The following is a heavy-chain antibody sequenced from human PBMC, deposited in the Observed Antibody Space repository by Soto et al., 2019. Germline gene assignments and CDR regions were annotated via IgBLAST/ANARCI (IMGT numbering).Heavy chain of an antibody. J-gene: IGHJ4*02. V-gene: IGHV3-7*03. CDR1: EFPFSNFW. CDR2: IKEDGSEK. Sequence: EVQLVESGGGLVQPGGSLRLSCAAFEFPFSNFWMTWVRQAPGKGLEWVANIKEDGSEKYYADSVKGRFTISRDSAKNSVFLQMDSLRAEDTALYYCARLRKGGFCDYWGQGSRVTVST. CDR3: ARLRKGGFCDY. D-gene: IGHD1-26*01.